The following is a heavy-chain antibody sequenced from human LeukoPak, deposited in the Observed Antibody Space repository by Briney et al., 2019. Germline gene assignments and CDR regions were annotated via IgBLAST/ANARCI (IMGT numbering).Heavy chain of an antibody. CDR3: ARGAGYYDSSGLY. D-gene: IGHD3-22*01. CDR2: INHSGST. V-gene: IGHV4-34*01. CDR1: GGSFSGYY. Sequence: SETLSLTCAVYGGSFSGYYWSWIRQPPGKGLEWIGEINHSGSTNYNPSLKSRVTISVDTSKNQFSLKLSSVTAADTAVYYCARGAGYYDSSGLYWGQGTLVTVS. J-gene: IGHJ4*02.